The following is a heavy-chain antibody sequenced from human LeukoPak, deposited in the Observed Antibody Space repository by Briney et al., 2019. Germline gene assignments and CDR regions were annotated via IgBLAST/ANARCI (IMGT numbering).Heavy chain of an antibody. CDR3: AREFTDTAKIDAFDI. D-gene: IGHD5-18*01. V-gene: IGHV3-48*03. CDR1: GFTFSSYE. Sequence: GGSLRLSCAASGFTFSSYEMNWVRQAPGKGLEWVSYISSSGSTIHYADSVKGRFTISRDNAKNSLYLQMNSLRAEDTAVYYCAREFTDTAKIDAFDIWGQGTMVTVSS. CDR2: ISSSGSTI. J-gene: IGHJ3*02.